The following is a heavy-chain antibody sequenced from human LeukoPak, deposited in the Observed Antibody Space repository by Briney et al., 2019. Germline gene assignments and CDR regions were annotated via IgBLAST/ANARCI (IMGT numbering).Heavy chain of an antibody. CDR3: AGAYYDSSGFFNFDY. J-gene: IGHJ4*02. CDR1: GDSVSSNNAA. Sequence: SQSLSLTCAISGDSVSSNNAAWNWIRQSPSRGLEWLGRTYYRSKWYHNYAVSVKSRITINPDTSKNQFSLELNSVTPEDTAVYYCAGAYYDSSGFFNFDYWSQGSLVTVSS. CDR2: TYYRSKWYH. V-gene: IGHV6-1*01. D-gene: IGHD3-22*01.